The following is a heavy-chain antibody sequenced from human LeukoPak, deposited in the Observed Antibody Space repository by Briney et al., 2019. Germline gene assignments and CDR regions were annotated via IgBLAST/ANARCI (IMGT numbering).Heavy chain of an antibody. Sequence: TGGSLRLSCAASGFTFSSNAMSWVRQAPGKGLEWVSAISTGGGSTYYADSVKGRFTISRDNPNNTLYLQMNNLRAEDTAVYYCAKPRDSIVGTTTPTRLATLDIWGQGTMVTDSS. V-gene: IGHV3-23*01. CDR1: GFTFSSNA. D-gene: IGHD1-26*01. CDR2: ISTGGGST. J-gene: IGHJ3*02. CDR3: AKPRDSIVGTTTPTRLATLDI.